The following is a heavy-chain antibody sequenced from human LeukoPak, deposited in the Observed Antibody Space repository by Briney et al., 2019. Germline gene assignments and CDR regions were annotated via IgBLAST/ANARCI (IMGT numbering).Heavy chain of an antibody. CDR3: AKDPRRYYYDSSGYGYYFDY. CDR1: GFTFSNYW. V-gene: IGHV3-7*01. D-gene: IGHD3-22*01. J-gene: IGHJ4*02. CDR2: IEEDGSRK. Sequence: AGGSLRLSCAASGFTFSNYWMNWVRQAPGKGLEWVANIEEDGSRKYYVDSVKGRFTISRDNAKNTLYLQMNSLRAEDTAVYYCAKDPRRYYYDSSGYGYYFDYWGQGTLVTVSS.